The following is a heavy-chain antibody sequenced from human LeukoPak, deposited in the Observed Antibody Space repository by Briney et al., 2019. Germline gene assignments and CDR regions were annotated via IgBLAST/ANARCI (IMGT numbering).Heavy chain of an antibody. V-gene: IGHV3-7*03. D-gene: IGHD1-26*01. CDR3: TSGVTGSAPCDF. J-gene: IGHJ4*02. Sequence: PGGSLRLSCAASGFTFSSYWMSWVRQAPGKGLEWVANIKQDGSQKYYVDSVKGRFTISRDNANNLLYLQMNSLKTEDTAVYYCTSGVTGSAPCDFWGQGTLVTVSS. CDR1: GFTFSSYW. CDR2: IKQDGSQK.